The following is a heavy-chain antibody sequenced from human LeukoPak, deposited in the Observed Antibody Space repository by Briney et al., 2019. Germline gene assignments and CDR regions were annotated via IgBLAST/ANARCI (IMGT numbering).Heavy chain of an antibody. CDR3: ERGSRWLQLGPFDY. V-gene: IGHV3-30*01. CDR1: GFTFSTYT. D-gene: IGHD5-24*01. CDR2: MSYDGGDK. J-gene: IGHJ4*02. Sequence: GGSLRLSRAASGFTFSTYTMHWVRQAPGKGLEWVAVMSYDGGDKYYAESVKGRFTISRDNSRTTVYLQMNSLRAEDTAVYYCERGSRWLQLGPFDYWGQGTLVTVSS.